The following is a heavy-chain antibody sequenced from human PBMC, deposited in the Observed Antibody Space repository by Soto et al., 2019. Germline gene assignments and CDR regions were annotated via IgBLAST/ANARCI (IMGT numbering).Heavy chain of an antibody. Sequence: ASVKVSCKASGYTFTSYDINWVRQATGQGLEWMGWMNPNSGNTGYAQKFQGRVTMTRNTSISTAYMELSSLRSEDTAVYYCARGGVVVVVAHYGVDVWGQGTTVTVSS. CDR3: ARGGVVVVVAHYGVDV. J-gene: IGHJ6*02. V-gene: IGHV1-8*01. D-gene: IGHD2-15*01. CDR1: GYTFTSYD. CDR2: MNPNSGNT.